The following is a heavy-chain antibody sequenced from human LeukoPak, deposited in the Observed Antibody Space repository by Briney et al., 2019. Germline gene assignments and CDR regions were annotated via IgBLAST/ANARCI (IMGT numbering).Heavy chain of an antibody. V-gene: IGHV1-18*01. CDR2: ISGDSGNT. CDR3: ARDIATVVDQD. D-gene: IGHD2-15*01. CDR1: GYTSTSYV. J-gene: IGHJ4*02. Sequence: GGSLRISSEASGYTSTSYVISWGRHAPGEGLEWVGGISGDSGNTNYVQKIQGRVTTTTERSTNTAYMELRSLRSDDTAVYYCARDIATVVDQDWGQGTLLTVSS.